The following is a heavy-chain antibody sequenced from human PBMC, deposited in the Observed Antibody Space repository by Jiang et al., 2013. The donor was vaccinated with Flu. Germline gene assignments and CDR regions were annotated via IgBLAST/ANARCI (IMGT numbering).Heavy chain of an antibody. Sequence: GAEVKKPGSSVKVSCKGFWRHLQQLCYQLGCDRPLGQGLEWMGGIIPIFGTANYAQKFQGRVTITADESTSTAYMELSSLRSEDTAVYYCARRRITIFGVVPPFDYWGQGTLVTVSS. V-gene: IGHV1-69*01. CDR1: RHLQQLC. D-gene: IGHD3-3*01. CDR2: IIPIFGTA. CDR3: ARRRITIFGVVPPFDY. J-gene: IGHJ4*02.